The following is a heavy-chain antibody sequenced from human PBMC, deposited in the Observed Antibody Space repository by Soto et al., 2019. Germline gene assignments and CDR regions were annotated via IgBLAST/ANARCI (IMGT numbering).Heavy chain of an antibody. V-gene: IGHV3-66*01. Sequence: GGSLRLSCAASGFTVSSNYLSWVRQAPGKGLEWVSVFYSDGNTYYADSVKGRFTISRDNSKNTLYLQMNSLRAEDTAVYYCARAVRGGDYYYYYYMDVWGKGTTVTVSS. CDR3: ARAVRGGDYYYYYYMDV. J-gene: IGHJ6*03. D-gene: IGHD2-2*01. CDR2: FYSDGNT. CDR1: GFTVSSNY.